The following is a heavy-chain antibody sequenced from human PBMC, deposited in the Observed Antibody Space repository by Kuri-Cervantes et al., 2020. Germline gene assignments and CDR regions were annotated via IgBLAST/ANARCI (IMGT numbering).Heavy chain of an antibody. J-gene: IGHJ3*02. Sequence: LRLSCTVSGGSMSSGTYYWSWVRQFPGKGLEWIGYIYYSGSTYCNPSLKSRITMSVDTSNNQFSLKLNSVTAADTAVYYCARDRGSPAAPNDAFDIWGQGTMVTVSS. D-gene: IGHD2-2*01. CDR1: GGSMSSGTYY. CDR2: IYYSGST. CDR3: ARDRGSPAAPNDAFDI. V-gene: IGHV4-31*03.